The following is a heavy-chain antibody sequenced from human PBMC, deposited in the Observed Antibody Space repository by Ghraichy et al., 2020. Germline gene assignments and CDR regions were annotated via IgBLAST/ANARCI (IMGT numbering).Heavy chain of an antibody. CDR2: ISYDPVRQ. D-gene: IGHD1-1*01. Sequence: GGSLRLSCAASGFSFGDCAMHWVRQAPGKGLEWVAFISYDPVRQYFVDSVKGRFTISRDNSKNTLYLELNSLRAEDTAVYYCAKDLTNNYSFDYWGRGTRVTVSS. CDR1: GFSFGDCA. V-gene: IGHV3-30*18. J-gene: IGHJ4*02. CDR3: AKDLTNNYSFDY.